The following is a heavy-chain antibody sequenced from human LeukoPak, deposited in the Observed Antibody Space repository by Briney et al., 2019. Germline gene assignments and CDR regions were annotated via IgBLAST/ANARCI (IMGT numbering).Heavy chain of an antibody. CDR2: IKQDGSEK. D-gene: IGHD5-12*01. CDR1: GFTFSSYW. CDR3: ARMGNGGYVFFDY. V-gene: IGHV3-7*01. Sequence: GGSLRLSCAAPGFTFSSYWMSWVRQAPGKGLEWVANIKQDGSEKYYVDSVKGRFTISRDNAKNSLYLQMNSLRAEDTAVYYCARMGNGGYVFFDYWGQGTLVTVSS. J-gene: IGHJ4*02.